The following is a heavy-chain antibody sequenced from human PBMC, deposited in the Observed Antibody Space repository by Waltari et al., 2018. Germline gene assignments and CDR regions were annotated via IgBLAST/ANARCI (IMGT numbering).Heavy chain of an antibody. CDR3: ARGSLVAGPYNWFDP. CDR2: INPNSGGT. Sequence: QVQLVQSGAEVKKPGASVKVSCKASGYTFTGYYMHWVRQAPGQGLEWMGWINPNSGGTNYAQKFQGRVTMTRDTSISTAYMELSRLRSDDTAVYYCARGSLVAGPYNWFDPWGQGTLVTVSS. D-gene: IGHD6-19*01. J-gene: IGHJ5*02. CDR1: GYTFTGYY. V-gene: IGHV1-2*02.